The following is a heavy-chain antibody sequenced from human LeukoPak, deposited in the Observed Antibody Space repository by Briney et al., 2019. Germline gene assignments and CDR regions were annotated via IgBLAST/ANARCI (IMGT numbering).Heavy chain of an antibody. J-gene: IGHJ4*02. CDR3: AKDMGYYDNSGPPRGFDY. V-gene: IGHV3-30*02. CDR2: IRYDGSNK. CDR1: GFTFSSYG. D-gene: IGHD3-22*01. Sequence: AGGSLRLSCAASGFTFSSYGMHWVRQAPGKGLEWVAFIRYDGSNKYYADSVKGRFTISRDNSKNTLYLQTNSLRAEDTAVYYCAKDMGYYDNSGPPRGFDYWGQGTLVTVSS.